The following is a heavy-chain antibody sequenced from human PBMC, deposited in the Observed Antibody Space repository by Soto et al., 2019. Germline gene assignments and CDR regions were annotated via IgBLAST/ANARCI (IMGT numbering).Heavy chain of an antibody. J-gene: IGHJ4*02. CDR2: ISAYNGNT. CDR3: AGGWFREFVYSFDY. CDR1: GYTFTSYG. Sequence: QVQLVQSGAEVKKPGASVKVSCKASGYTFTSYGISWVRQAPGQGLEWMGWISAYNGNTNYAQKLQGRVTMTTDTSMSPAYMALSSLRSEDSAVYYGAGGWFREFVYSFDYWGQGTLVTASS. V-gene: IGHV1-18*01. D-gene: IGHD3-10*01.